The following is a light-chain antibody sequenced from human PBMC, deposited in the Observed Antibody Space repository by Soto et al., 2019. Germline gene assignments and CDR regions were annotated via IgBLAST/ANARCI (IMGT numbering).Light chain of an antibody. CDR3: QYYGNSPLT. J-gene: IGKJ1*01. CDR1: QSVSGSY. CDR2: GAS. V-gene: IGKV3-20*01. Sequence: IVLTQSPGTLSLSPGERATLSCRASQSVSGSYLAWHQQKPGQAPRLLIYGASSRATGIPDRFSGGGSGTDFTLTITRLEPEDFAVYYCQYYGNSPLTFGQGTKVDIK.